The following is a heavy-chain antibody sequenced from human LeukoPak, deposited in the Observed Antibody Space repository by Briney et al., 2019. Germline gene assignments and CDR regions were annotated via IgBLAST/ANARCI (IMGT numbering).Heavy chain of an antibody. Sequence: PSETLSLTCTVSGGSISSYYWSWIRQPPGKGLEWIGYIYYSGSTNYNPSLKSRVTISVDTSKNQFSLKLSSVTAADTAVYYCARAPLYDYVWGSYRQAFDIWGQGTMVTVSS. J-gene: IGHJ3*02. V-gene: IGHV4-59*01. CDR1: GGSISSYY. CDR2: IYYSGST. CDR3: ARAPLYDYVWGSYRQAFDI. D-gene: IGHD3-16*02.